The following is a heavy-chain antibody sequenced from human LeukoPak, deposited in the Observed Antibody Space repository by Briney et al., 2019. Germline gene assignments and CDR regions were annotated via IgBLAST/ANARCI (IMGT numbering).Heavy chain of an antibody. CDR1: QFTFINAW. CDR2: IRYDGKKT. Sequence: GSLRLSCVVSQFTFINAWITWVRQAPGKGLEWVAFIRYDGKKTYYADSAKGRFTISRDNSKNTLYLEMNSLRAEDTAVFYCAKDGVILAPGIYWYMDVWGRGTTVTVSS. J-gene: IGHJ6*03. D-gene: IGHD3-16*02. V-gene: IGHV3-30*02. CDR3: AKDGVILAPGIYWYMDV.